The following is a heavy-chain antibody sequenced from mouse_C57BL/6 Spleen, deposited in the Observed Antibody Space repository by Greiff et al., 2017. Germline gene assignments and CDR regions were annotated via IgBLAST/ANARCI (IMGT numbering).Heavy chain of an antibody. CDR1: GYTFTSYD. J-gene: IGHJ3*01. D-gene: IGHD2-4*01. V-gene: IGHV1-85*01. CDR3: APYDSAWFAY. Sequence: QVQLKESRPELVKPGASVKLSCKASGYTFTSYDINWVKQRPGQGLEWIGWIYPRDGSTKYNEKFKGKATLTVDTSSSTADMELHCLTSEDSAVYFCAPYDSAWFAYWGQGTLVTVSA. CDR2: IYPRDGST.